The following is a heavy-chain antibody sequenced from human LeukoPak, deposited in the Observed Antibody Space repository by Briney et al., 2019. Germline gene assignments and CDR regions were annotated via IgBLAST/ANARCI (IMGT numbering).Heavy chain of an antibody. CDR2: ISGSGGST. D-gene: IGHD3-22*01. V-gene: IGHV3-23*01. CDR3: ARSPRSRGRPRYYYGMDV. CDR1: GFTFSSYA. Sequence: GGSLRLSCAASGFTFSSYAMSWVRQAPGKGLEWVSAISGSGGSTYYADSVKGRFTISRDNSKNTLYLQMNSLRAEDTAVYYCARSPRSRGRPRYYYGMDVWGQGTLVTVSS. J-gene: IGHJ6*02.